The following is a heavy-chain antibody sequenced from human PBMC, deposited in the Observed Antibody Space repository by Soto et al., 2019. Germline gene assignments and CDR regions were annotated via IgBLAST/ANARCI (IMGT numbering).Heavy chain of an antibody. CDR3: ARGKRYTNDY. CDR1: GYTFSNHD. Sequence: QVQLVQSGAEVKKPGASVKVSCKASGYTFSNHDINWVRQATGQGLEWMGWMSPNSGRTGYAQKCQRRVTMTRTTSSSTAYMELSSLRSDDTAVYYCARGKRYTNDYWGQGTLVTVSS. CDR2: MSPNSGRT. J-gene: IGHJ4*02. V-gene: IGHV1-8*01. D-gene: IGHD2-2*02.